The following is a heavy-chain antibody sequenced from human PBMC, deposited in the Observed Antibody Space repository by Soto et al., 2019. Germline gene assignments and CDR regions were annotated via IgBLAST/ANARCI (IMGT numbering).Heavy chain of an antibody. D-gene: IGHD3-16*01. CDR1: GFTFSTYW. CDR3: VCLGVFH. Sequence: EVQLVESGGTLVQPGGSLRLSCAASGFTFSTYWMHWVRQAPGQGLVWVSRITSDGTDTAYADSVRGRFTISRDNARRTLSLQMDSLRAEDTAVYYCVCLGVFHWGQGTLVTVSS. V-gene: IGHV3-74*01. CDR2: ITSDGTDT. J-gene: IGHJ4*02.